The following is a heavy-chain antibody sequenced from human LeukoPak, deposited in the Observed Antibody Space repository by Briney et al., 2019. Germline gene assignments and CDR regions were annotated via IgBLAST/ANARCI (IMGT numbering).Heavy chain of an antibody. CDR2: INPNSGGT. D-gene: IGHD6-6*01. Sequence: GASVKVSCKASGYTFTGYYMHWVRQAPGQGLEWMGWINPNSGGTNYAQKFQGRVTMTRDTSISTAYMELSRLRSDDTAVYYCARARSPYSSSSPFDYWGQGTLVTVSS. CDR3: ARARSPYSSSSPFDY. J-gene: IGHJ4*02. V-gene: IGHV1-2*02. CDR1: GYTFTGYY.